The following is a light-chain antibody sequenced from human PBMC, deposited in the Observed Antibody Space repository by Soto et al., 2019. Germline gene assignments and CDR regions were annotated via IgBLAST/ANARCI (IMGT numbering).Light chain of an antibody. J-gene: IGKJ1*01. CDR2: GAS. V-gene: IGKV3-11*01. CDR3: QQHSHWPPWT. Sequence: EVVLTQSPATLSLSPGERATLSCRASQNVRTFLDWYQQKPGQAPRLLIYGASNRATGIPARFSGSGSGTDFTLTISSLEPADFAVYYGQQHSHWPPWTFGQGTRVEIQ. CDR1: QNVRTF.